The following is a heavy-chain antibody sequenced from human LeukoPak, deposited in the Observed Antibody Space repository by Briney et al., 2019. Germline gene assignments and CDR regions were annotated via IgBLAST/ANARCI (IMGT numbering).Heavy chain of an antibody. D-gene: IGHD6-13*01. J-gene: IGHJ4*02. CDR2: IYYSGST. V-gene: IGHV4-59*01. Sequence: SETLSLTCTVSGGSISSYYWSWIRHPPGKGLEWIGYIYYSGSTNYNPSLKSRVTISVDTSKNQFSLKLSSVTAADTAVYYCARGGRIAAAGFDYWGQGTLVTLSS. CDR1: GGSISSYY. CDR3: ARGGRIAAAGFDY.